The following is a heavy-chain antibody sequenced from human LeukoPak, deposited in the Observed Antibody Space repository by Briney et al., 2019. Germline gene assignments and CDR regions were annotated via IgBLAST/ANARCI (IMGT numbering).Heavy chain of an antibody. J-gene: IGHJ4*02. D-gene: IGHD5/OR15-5a*01. CDR2: ISAYNGNT. Sequence: ASVKVSCKASGYTFTSYGISWVQQAPGQGLEWMRWISAYNGNTNYAQKLQGRVTMTTDTSTSTAYMELRSLRSDDTAVYYCARVLQIYASGDYWGQGTLVTVSS. V-gene: IGHV1-18*01. CDR3: ARVLQIYASGDY. CDR1: GYTFTSYG.